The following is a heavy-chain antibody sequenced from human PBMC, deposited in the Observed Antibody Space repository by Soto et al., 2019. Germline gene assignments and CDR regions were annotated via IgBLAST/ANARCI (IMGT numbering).Heavy chain of an antibody. Sequence: SETLSLTCTVSGGSISSGGYYWSWTRQHPGKGLEWIGYIYYSGSTYYNPSLKSRVTISVDTSKNQFSLKLSSVTAADTAVYYCARVDYGDVYYYYGMDVWGQGTTVTVSS. CDR2: IYYSGST. V-gene: IGHV4-31*03. D-gene: IGHD4-17*01. CDR1: GGSISSGGYY. CDR3: ARVDYGDVYYYYGMDV. J-gene: IGHJ6*02.